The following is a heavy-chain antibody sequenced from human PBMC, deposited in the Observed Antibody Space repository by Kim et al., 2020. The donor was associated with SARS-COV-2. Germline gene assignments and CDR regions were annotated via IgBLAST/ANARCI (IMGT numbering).Heavy chain of an antibody. D-gene: IGHD1-7*01. J-gene: IGHJ5*02. V-gene: IGHV1-8*01. Sequence: YAQKAQDRVTMTGNTSISTDYMGLSSLRSEDTAVYYCARGQSITGTTFDPWGQGTLVTVSS. CDR3: ARGQSITGTTFDP.